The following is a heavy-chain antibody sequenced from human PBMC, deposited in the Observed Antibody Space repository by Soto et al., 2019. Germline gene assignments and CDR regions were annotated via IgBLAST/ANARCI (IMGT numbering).Heavy chain of an antibody. Sequence: EVQLLESGGGLVQPGGSLRVSCAASGFTVNTYAMSWVRQAPGKGLVWVLVISGSGGSANYADSVKGRFTISRDTSRNTLYLQSNTLRAEDTAVSDGAKLGNSSARIVGVPYWGQGTLVTVSS. CDR3: AKLGNSSARIVGVPY. D-gene: IGHD5-12*01. CDR1: GFTVNTYA. J-gene: IGHJ4*02. CDR2: ISGSGGSA. V-gene: IGHV3-23*01.